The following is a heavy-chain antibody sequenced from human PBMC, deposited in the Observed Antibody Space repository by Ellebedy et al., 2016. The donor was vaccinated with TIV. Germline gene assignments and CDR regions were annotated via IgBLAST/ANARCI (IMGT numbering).Heavy chain of an antibody. CDR3: ARDRSRTMIALDY. V-gene: IGHV3-66*01. CDR1: GFSLNVNY. CDR2: IYSGVSGGST. Sequence: GESLKISCAASGFSLNVNYMSWVRQAPGKGLEWVSIIYSGVSGGSTYYADSVKGRFTISRDYSKNSLFLQMNSLRVEDTAVYYCARDRSRTMIALDYWGQGTLVTVSS. J-gene: IGHJ4*02. D-gene: IGHD3-22*01.